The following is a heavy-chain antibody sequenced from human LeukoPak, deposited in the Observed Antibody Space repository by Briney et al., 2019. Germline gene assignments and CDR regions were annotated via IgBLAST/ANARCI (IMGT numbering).Heavy chain of an antibody. D-gene: IGHD3-10*01. CDR1: GFTFSSYW. CDR3: ARHSWSSVGYYYGMDV. J-gene: IGHJ6*02. CDR2: INSDGSST. Sequence: PGGSLRLSCAASGFTFSSYWMHWVRQAPGKGLVWVSRINSDGSSTSYADSVKGRFTISRDNAKNTLYLQMNSLRAEDTAVYYCARHSWSSVGYYYGMDVWGQGTMVTVSS. V-gene: IGHV3-74*01.